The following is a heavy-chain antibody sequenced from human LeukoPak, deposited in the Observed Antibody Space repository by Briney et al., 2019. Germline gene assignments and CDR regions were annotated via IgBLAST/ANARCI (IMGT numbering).Heavy chain of an antibody. CDR2: ISDTGTS. V-gene: IGHV4-59*01. J-gene: IGHJ4*02. Sequence: SETLSLTCIVSGGSISGYYWSWIRQPPGRGVGWIGYISDTGTSIYNPSLKNRLSMLVDTSKNHFYLNLTSVTAADTAIYYCARTRTYLDYWGQRALVTVSS. CDR3: ARTRTYLDY. CDR1: GGSISGYY. D-gene: IGHD1-7*01.